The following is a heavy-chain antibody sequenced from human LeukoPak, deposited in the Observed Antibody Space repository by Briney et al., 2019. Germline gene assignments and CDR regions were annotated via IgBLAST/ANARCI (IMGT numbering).Heavy chain of an antibody. J-gene: IGHJ4*02. V-gene: IGHV1-2*02. Sequence: GASVKVSCKASGYTFTGYYMHWVRQAPGQGLEWMGWINPNSGGTNYAQKFQGRVTMTRDTSISTAYMELSRLRSDDTAVYYCARRPYNSSPSEIDYWGQGTLVTVSS. CDR1: GYTFTGYY. CDR2: INPNSGGT. CDR3: ARRPYNSSPSEIDY. D-gene: IGHD6-6*01.